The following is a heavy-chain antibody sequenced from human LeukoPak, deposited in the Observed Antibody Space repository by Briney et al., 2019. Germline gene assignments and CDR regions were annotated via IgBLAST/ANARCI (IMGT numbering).Heavy chain of an antibody. V-gene: IGHV3-53*01. CDR1: GFTVSTNY. CDR2: LYSGSST. CDR3: ASGPFNYNHYYYHMDV. J-gene: IGHJ6*03. Sequence: PGGSLRLSCAASGFTVSTNYMNWVRQAPGKGLEWVSILYSGSSTYYADSVEGRFTISRDSSKNTLFLQMNDLRAEDTAVYYCASGPFNYNHYYYHMDVWGKGTTVTVSS. D-gene: IGHD1-1*01.